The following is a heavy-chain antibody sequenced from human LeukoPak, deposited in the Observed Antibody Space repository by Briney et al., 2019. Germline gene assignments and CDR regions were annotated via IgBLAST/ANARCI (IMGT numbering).Heavy chain of an antibody. CDR1: GDSISSGSYY. J-gene: IGHJ4*02. D-gene: IGHD5-24*01. Sequence: PSETLSLTCTVSGDSISSGSYYWSWIRQPAGKGLEWIGRIYTSGSTNYNPSLKSRVTISVDTSKNQFSLKLSSVTAADTAMYYCARGRVEMATIDFDYWGQGTLVIVSS. CDR2: IYTSGST. CDR3: ARGRVEMATIDFDY. V-gene: IGHV4-61*02.